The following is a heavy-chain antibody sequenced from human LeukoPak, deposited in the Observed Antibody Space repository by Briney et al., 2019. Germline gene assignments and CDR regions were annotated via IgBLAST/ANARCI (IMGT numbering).Heavy chain of an antibody. J-gene: IGHJ4*02. Sequence: PGGSLRLSCAASGFTFSGSAMHWVRQASGKGLEWVGRLRSKANSYVTAYAASVKGRFTISRDDSKNTAYLQMNSLKTEDTAVYYCTRAYGSGSYHPSFDYWGQGTLVTVSS. CDR3: TRAYGSGSYHPSFDY. V-gene: IGHV3-73*01. D-gene: IGHD3-10*01. CDR2: LRSKANSYVT. CDR1: GFTFSGSA.